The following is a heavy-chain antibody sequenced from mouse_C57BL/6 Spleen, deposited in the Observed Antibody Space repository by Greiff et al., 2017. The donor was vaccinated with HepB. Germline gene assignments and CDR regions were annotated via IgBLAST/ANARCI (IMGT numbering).Heavy chain of an antibody. CDR3: ARGLDYAMDY. V-gene: IGHV1-69*01. J-gene: IGHJ4*01. Sequence: QVHVKQPGAELVMPGASVKLSCKASGYTFTSYWMHWVKQRPGQGLEWIGEIDPSDSYTNYNQKFKGKSTLTVDKSSSTAYMQLSSLTSEDSAVYYCARGLDYAMDYWGQGTSVTVSS. D-gene: IGHD3-3*01. CDR2: IDPSDSYT. CDR1: GYTFTSYW.